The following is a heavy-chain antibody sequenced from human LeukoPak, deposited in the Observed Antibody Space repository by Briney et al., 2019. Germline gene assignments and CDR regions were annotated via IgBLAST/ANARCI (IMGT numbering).Heavy chain of an antibody. CDR2: IKQDGNEK. J-gene: IGHJ4*02. D-gene: IGHD2-15*01. CDR3: AKGVGYCSGGSCQQFDY. Sequence: PGGSMRLSCAAAGFTFSSYWMSWVRQAPGKGLEWVANIKQDGNEKHYVDSVKGRFTISRDNAKNSVFLQMNSLRAEDTAVYYCAKGVGYCSGGSCQQFDYWGQGTLVTVSS. V-gene: IGHV3-7*03. CDR1: GFTFSSYW.